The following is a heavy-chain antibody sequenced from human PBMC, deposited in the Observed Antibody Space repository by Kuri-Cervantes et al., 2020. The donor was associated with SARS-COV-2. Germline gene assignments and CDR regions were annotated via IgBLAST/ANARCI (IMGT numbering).Heavy chain of an antibody. CDR3: ARKRSKYSSSSGLFSY. D-gene: IGHD6-6*01. V-gene: IGHV3-48*01. J-gene: IGHJ4*02. CDR2: ISSSSSTI. Sequence: GESLKISCAASGFTFSSYSMNWVRQAPGKGLEWVSYISSSSSTIYYADSVKGRFTISRDKAKNSLYLQMNSLRAEDTAVYYCARKRSKYSSSSGLFSYWGQGTLVTVSS. CDR1: GFTFSSYS.